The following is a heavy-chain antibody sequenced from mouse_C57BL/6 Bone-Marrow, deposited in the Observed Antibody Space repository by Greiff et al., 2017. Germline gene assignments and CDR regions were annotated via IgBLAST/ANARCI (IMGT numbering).Heavy chain of an antibody. D-gene: IGHD1-1*01. J-gene: IGHJ2*01. Sequence: VQLQQSGAELVKPGASVKLSCTASGFNIKDYYMHWVKQRTEQGLEWIGRIDPEAGATKYAPNFKGKATITANTSSPTAYLQLSCLTSEDTAVYYCARDLLLFDYWGQGTTLTVSS. V-gene: IGHV14-2*01. CDR3: ARDLLLFDY. CDR1: GFNIKDYY. CDR2: IDPEAGAT.